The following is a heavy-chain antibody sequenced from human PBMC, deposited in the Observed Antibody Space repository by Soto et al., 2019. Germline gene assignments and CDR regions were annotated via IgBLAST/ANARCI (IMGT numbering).Heavy chain of an antibody. CDR2: TYYRSRGYN. CDR3: AGTTSPQWSSMGV. Sequence: QVQLQASGPGLVKPSQTLSLTCAISGDSVSSNSSAWNGIRLSPSRGLEWLARTYYRSRGYNDYAVSVRSRITVNPYRSKNQFSPQLTSVTPEDTAVYYCAGTTSPQWSSMGVWGTGPRVTFSS. D-gene: IGHD1-7*01. CDR1: GDSVSSNSSA. V-gene: IGHV6-1*01. J-gene: IGHJ6*03.